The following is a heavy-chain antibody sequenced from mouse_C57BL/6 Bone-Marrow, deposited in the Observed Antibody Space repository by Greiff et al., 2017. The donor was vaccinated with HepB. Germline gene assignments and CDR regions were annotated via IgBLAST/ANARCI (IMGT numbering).Heavy chain of an antibody. D-gene: IGHD1-1*01. J-gene: IGHJ3*01. CDR3: ARSYYGSSSFAY. CDR2: INPNNGGT. Sequence: EVKLQQSGPELVKPGASVKISCKASGYTFTDYYMNWVKQSHGKSLEWIGDINPNNGGTSYNQKFKGKATLTVDKSSSTAYMELRSLTSEDSAVYYCARSYYGSSSFAYWGQGTLVTVSA. V-gene: IGHV1-26*01. CDR1: GYTFTDYY.